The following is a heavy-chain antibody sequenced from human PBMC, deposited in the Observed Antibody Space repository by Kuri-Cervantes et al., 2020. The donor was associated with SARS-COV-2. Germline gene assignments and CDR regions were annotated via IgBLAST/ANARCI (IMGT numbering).Heavy chain of an antibody. CDR1: GFTFSSYA. V-gene: IGHV3-23*01. Sequence: LSLTCAASGFTFSSYAMSWVRQAPGKGLEWVSGISAITSSTYYADSAKGRFTISRDNSKNTMYLQMNSLRAEDTAVYYCAIPRNDYYDSSGPFLSWGQGTLVTVSS. J-gene: IGHJ5*02. CDR3: AIPRNDYYDSSGPFLS. D-gene: IGHD3-22*01. CDR2: ISAITSST.